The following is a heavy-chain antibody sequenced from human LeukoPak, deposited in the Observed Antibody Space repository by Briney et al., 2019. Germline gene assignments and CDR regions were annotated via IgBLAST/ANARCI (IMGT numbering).Heavy chain of an antibody. J-gene: IGHJ4*02. V-gene: IGHV4-38-2*01. D-gene: IGHD3-22*01. CDR2: IYHSGST. CDR3: ARHKSEYYYDSSGYPAD. CDR1: GYSISSGYY. Sequence: PSETLSLTXAVSGYSISSGYYWGWIRQPPGKGLEWIESIYHSGSTYYNPSLKSRVTISVDTSKNQFSLKLSSVTAADTAVYYCARHKSEYYYDSSGYPADWGQGTLVTVSS.